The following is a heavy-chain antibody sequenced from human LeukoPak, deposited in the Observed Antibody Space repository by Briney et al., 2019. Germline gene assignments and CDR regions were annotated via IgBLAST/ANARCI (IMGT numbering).Heavy chain of an antibody. J-gene: IGHJ4*02. CDR1: GFTFISYA. D-gene: IGHD3-22*01. Sequence: GSLSLSCSASGFTFISYAMSWVRQAPGKGLEGVSAIIGSGGSTYYSDSVKGRFTISRDNSKNTLYLQMNSLRAEDTAVYYCAKDFEVVSGVYYYDSSGYYFDYWGQGTLVTVSS. CDR2: IIGSGGST. V-gene: IGHV3-23*01. CDR3: AKDFEVVSGVYYYDSSGYYFDY.